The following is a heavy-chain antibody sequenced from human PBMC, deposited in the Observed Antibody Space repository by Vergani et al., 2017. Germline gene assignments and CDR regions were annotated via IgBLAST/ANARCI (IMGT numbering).Heavy chain of an antibody. V-gene: IGHV3-9*01. CDR1: GFTFDDYA. D-gene: IGHD6-19*01. CDR2: ISWNSGSI. CDR3: AKGGSSGWFGY. J-gene: IGHJ4*02. Sequence: EVQLVESGGGLVQPGRSLRLSCAASGFTFDDYAMHWVRQAPGKGLEWVSGISWNSGSICYADSVKGRFTISRDNAKNSLYLQMNSLRAEDTALYYCAKGGSSGWFGYWGQGTLVTVSS.